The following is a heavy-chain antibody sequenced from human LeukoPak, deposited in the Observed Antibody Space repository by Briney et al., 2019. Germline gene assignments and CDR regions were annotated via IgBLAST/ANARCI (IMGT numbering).Heavy chain of an antibody. Sequence: SETLSLTCTVSGGSISSYYWGWIRQPPGKGLEWIGYIYYSGGTNYNPSLKSRVTISVDTSKNQFSLKLSSVTAADTAVYYCASATVGATTSFDYWGQGTLVTVSS. J-gene: IGHJ4*02. CDR2: IYYSGGT. V-gene: IGHV4-59*01. CDR3: ASATVGATTSFDY. D-gene: IGHD1-26*01. CDR1: GGSISSYY.